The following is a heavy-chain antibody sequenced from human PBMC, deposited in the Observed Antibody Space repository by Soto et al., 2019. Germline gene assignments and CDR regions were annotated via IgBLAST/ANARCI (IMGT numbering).Heavy chain of an antibody. D-gene: IGHD2-8*01. V-gene: IGHV1-18*01. CDR1: GYTFTRYG. CDR3: AKNGQPPYYYYGLDV. Sequence: ASVKVSCKASGYTFTRYGISWVRQAPGQGLEWMGWISGYNGDTNHAQKFQDRVSMTIDTSTGTAYMELRSLTSDDTAIYYCAKNGQPPYYYYGLDVWGQGTKVTGSS. CDR2: ISGYNGDT. J-gene: IGHJ6*02.